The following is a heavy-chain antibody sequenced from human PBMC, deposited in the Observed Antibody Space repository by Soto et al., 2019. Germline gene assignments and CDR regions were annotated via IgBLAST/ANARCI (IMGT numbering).Heavy chain of an antibody. CDR2: ISDTAHRI. D-gene: IGHD1-26*01. Sequence: EVQLLESGGGLVQPGGSLRLSCSASGFSFGSNSMAWVRQAPGKGLEWVSSISDTAHRIFHADSVKGRFTISRDNSRNSLYLQMNSLRAEDTALYYCGIRALGKFDFWGQGTLVIVSS. CDR3: GIRALGKFDF. V-gene: IGHV3-23*01. CDR1: GFSFGSNS. J-gene: IGHJ4*02.